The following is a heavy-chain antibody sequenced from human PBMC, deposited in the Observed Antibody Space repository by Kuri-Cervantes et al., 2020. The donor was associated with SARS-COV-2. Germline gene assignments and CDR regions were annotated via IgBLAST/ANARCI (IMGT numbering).Heavy chain of an antibody. Sequence: SVKVSCKASGYTFTGYYMHWVRQAPGQGLEWMGWINPNSGGTNYAQKFQGRVTMTRDTSISTAYMELSRLRSDDTAVYYCARAAMAVSYFDYWGQGTLVTVSS. J-gene: IGHJ4*02. CDR3: ARAAMAVSYFDY. CDR2: INPNSGGT. D-gene: IGHD5-18*01. V-gene: IGHV1-2*02. CDR1: GYTFTGYY.